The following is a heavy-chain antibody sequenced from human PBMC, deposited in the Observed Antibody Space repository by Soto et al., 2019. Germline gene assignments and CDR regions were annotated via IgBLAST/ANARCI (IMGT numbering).Heavy chain of an antibody. V-gene: IGHV1-18*04. Sequence: ASVKVSCKASAYTFTSYYMHWVRQAPGQGLEWMGMINPYNDNTSYAQRLQGRVTMTTDTSTSTAYMELRSLRSDDTAVYYCARSTTPYYYDSSGIWGQGTLVTVSS. D-gene: IGHD3-22*01. CDR1: AYTFTSYY. J-gene: IGHJ4*02. CDR2: INPYNDNT. CDR3: ARSTTPYYYDSSGI.